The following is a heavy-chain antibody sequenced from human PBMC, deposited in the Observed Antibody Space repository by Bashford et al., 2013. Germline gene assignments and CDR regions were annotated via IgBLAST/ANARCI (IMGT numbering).Heavy chain of an antibody. CDR2: INPSGGST. CDR3: ARDGGLLGSGYYSSKYYYYYYGMDV. CDR1: GYTFTSYY. Sequence: VASVKVSCKASGYTFTSYYMHWVRQAPGQGLEWMGIINPSGGSTSYAQKFQGRVTMTRDTSTSTVYMELSSLRSEDTAVYYCARDGGLLGSGYYSSKYYYYYYGMDVWGQGTTVTVSS. D-gene: IGHD3-3*01. J-gene: IGHJ6*02. V-gene: IGHV1-46*01.